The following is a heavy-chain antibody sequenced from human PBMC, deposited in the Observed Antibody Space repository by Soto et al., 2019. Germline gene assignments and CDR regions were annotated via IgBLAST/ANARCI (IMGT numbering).Heavy chain of an antibody. CDR1: GFTVDDYA. D-gene: IGHD6-19*01. Sequence: GGSLRLSCVASGFTVDDYAMSWVRQAPGKGLEWVSAISGSGGSTYYADSVKGRFTISRDNSKNTLYLQMNSLRAEDTAVYYCTASSGWYNAFDIWGQGTMVTVSS. J-gene: IGHJ3*02. CDR3: TASSGWYNAFDI. CDR2: ISGSGGST. V-gene: IGHV3-23*01.